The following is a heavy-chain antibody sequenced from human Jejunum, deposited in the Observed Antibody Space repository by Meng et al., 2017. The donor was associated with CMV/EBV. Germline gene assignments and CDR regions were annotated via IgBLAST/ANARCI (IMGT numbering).Heavy chain of an antibody. CDR1: GFTFSTCG. CDR2: ISPSGSYK. D-gene: IGHD6-13*01. V-gene: IGHV3-21*06. J-gene: IGHJ4*02. Sequence: GFTFSTCGINWVRRSPGAGLGWVSSISPSGSYKYYADSVKGRFTISRDNAKNSVHLDMNSLRAEDTAVYYCARLEPLAAGGFFDYWGQGTPVTVSS. CDR3: ARLEPLAAGGFFDY.